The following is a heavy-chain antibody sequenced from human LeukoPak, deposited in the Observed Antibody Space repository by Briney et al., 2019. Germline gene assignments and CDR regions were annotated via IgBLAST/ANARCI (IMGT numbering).Heavy chain of an antibody. V-gene: IGHV3-30-3*01. CDR2: ISYDGSNK. CDR1: GFTFSSYA. D-gene: IGHD2-8*01. CDR3: ARAGGVDY. J-gene: IGHJ4*02. Sequence: PGRSLRLSCAASGFTFSSYAMHWVRQAPGKGLEWVAVISYDGSNKYYADSVKGRFTISRDNSKNTLYLQMNSLRAEDTAVYYCARAGGVDYWGQGTLVTVS.